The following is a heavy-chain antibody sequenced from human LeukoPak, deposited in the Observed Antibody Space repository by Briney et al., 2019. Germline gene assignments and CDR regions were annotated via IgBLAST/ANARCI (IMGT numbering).Heavy chain of an antibody. CDR3: ARDGYGGSTSSFDI. J-gene: IGHJ3*02. V-gene: IGHV1-3*03. CDR2: INAGNGNT. CDR1: GYTFTSYA. Sequence: ASVKVSCKASGYTFTSYAMHGVRQAPGQRLEWMGWINAGNGNTKYSQEFQGRVTITRDTSASIAYIELSSLRSEDMAVYYCARDGYGGSTSSFDIWGQGTMVTVSS. D-gene: IGHD5/OR15-5a*01.